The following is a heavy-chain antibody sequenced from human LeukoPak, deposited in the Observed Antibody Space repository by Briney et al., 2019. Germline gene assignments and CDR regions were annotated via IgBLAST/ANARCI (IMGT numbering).Heavy chain of an antibody. CDR2: ISSSGSTI. D-gene: IGHD6-13*01. V-gene: IGHV3-48*03. J-gene: IGHJ3*02. CDR1: GFTFSSYE. Sequence: AGGSLRLSCAAPGFTFSSYEMNWVRQAPGKGLEWVSYISSSGSTIYYADSVKGRFTISRDNAKNSLYLQMNSLRAEDTAVYYCASAYSSSWQNDAFDIWGQGTMVTVSS. CDR3: ASAYSSSWQNDAFDI.